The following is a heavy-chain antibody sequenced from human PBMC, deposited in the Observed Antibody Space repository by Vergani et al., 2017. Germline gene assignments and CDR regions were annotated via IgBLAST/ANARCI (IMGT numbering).Heavy chain of an antibody. CDR2: IIPIFGTT. Sequence: QGQLAQSGAEVKKPGSSVKVSCKASGGTFSSNSISWVRQAPGQGLEWMGRIIPIFGTTRYAQKFQGRVTILADASTSTAYMELSSLRSEHTAVYYGARISGYYSYYFDFWGQGTLVTVSS. D-gene: IGHD3-22*01. CDR1: GGTFSSNS. CDR3: ARISGYYSYYFDF. J-gene: IGHJ4*02. V-gene: IGHV1-69*13.